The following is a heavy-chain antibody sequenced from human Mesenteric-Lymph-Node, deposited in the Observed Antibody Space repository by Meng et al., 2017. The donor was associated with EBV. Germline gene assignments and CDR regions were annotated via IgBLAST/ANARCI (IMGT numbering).Heavy chain of an antibody. V-gene: IGHV4-61*01. CDR1: GGSVSSTSYY. D-gene: IGHD3-10*01. Sequence: QVQLQESGPGLVKPSETLSLTCPVSGGSVSSTSYYWSWIRQPPGKRLEWIGYVYYSGSTNYNPSLKSRVTISVDTSKNQFSLNLYSVTAADTAVYYCARENPARGNWFDPWGQGALVTVSS. CDR2: VYYSGST. CDR3: ARENPARGNWFDP. J-gene: IGHJ5*02.